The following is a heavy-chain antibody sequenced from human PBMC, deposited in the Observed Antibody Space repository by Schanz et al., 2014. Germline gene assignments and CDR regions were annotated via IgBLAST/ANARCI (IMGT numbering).Heavy chain of an antibody. CDR1: GYTFTSYG. Sequence: QVQLVQSGAEVKKPGASVKVSCKASGYTFTSYGITWVRQAPGQGLEWIGWISTSIGNTNYAQKFQGRVTMTTDTSTSTAYMELRSLRSDDTAVYYCAGATYSSSWYGGSEYFQHWGQGTLVTVSS. V-gene: IGHV1-18*01. CDR2: ISTSIGNT. J-gene: IGHJ1*01. CDR3: AGATYSSSWYGGSEYFQH. D-gene: IGHD6-13*01.